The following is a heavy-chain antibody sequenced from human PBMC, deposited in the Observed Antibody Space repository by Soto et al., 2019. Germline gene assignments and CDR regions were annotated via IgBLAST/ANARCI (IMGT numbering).Heavy chain of an antibody. CDR3: ARSGYYYDSSGYYPDY. D-gene: IGHD3-22*01. CDR2: IYPGDSDT. V-gene: IGHV5-51*01. Sequence: GESLKISCKGSGYSFTSYWIGWVRQMPGKGLEWMEIIYPGDSDTRYSPSFQGQVTISADKSISTAYLQWSSLKASDTAMYYCARSGYYYDSSGYYPDYWGQGTLVTVSS. CDR1: GYSFTSYW. J-gene: IGHJ4*02.